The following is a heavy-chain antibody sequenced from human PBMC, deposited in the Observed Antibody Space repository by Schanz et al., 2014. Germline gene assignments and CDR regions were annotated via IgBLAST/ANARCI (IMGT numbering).Heavy chain of an antibody. Sequence: QVQLVQSGAEVKKPGASVKVSCEASGYTFTSYYMHWVRQAPGQGLEWMGIINPSGGSTRIAQNFQGRVARTRDTSTSTVYMELSSLRSEDTAVYFCARGPSTGAFDIWGQGTMVTVSS. CDR3: ARGPSTGAFDI. CDR1: GYTFTSYY. J-gene: IGHJ3*02. CDR2: INPSGGST. V-gene: IGHV1-46*03.